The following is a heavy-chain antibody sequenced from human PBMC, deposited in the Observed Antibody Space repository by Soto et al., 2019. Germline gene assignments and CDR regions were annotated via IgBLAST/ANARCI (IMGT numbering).Heavy chain of an antibody. J-gene: IGHJ4*02. CDR1: GFSFSSSA. CDR2: ISGTGATT. V-gene: IGHV3-23*01. Sequence: GGSLRLSCAVSGFSFSSSAMTWVRQAPGKGLEWVSGISGTGATTNYVDSVKGRFTISRDNSNNMLYLQMNSLTADDTAVYYCARGTRAAAGNTVTDYWGQGTLVTVSS. D-gene: IGHD6-13*01. CDR3: ARGTRAAAGNTVTDY.